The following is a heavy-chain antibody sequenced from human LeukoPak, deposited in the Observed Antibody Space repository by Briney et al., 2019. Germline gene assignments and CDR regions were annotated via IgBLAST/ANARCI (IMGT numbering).Heavy chain of an antibody. CDR3: ASASHITMLRGANDY. J-gene: IGHJ4*02. D-gene: IGHD3-10*01. V-gene: IGHV1-69*13. CDR1: GYTFTGYY. CDR2: IIPIFGTA. Sequence: SVKVSCKASGYTFTGYYMHWVRQAPGQGLEWMGGIIPIFGTANYAQKFQGRVTITADESTSTAYMELSSLRSDDTAVYYCASASHITMLRGANDYWGQGTLVTVSS.